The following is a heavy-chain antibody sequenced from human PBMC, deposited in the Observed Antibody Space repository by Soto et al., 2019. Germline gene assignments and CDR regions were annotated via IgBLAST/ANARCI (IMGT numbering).Heavy chain of an antibody. CDR2: IYYSGSP. CDR3: AGGRDDYTGWYFDL. CDR1: GGSISSYY. V-gene: IGHV4-59*01. J-gene: IGHJ2*01. Sequence: SETLSLTCTVSGGSISSYYWSWIRQPPGKGLEWIGYIYYSGSPNYSPSLESRVTISEDTSKNQFSLKLSSVTAADTAIYYCAGGRDDYTGWYFDLWGRGTLVTVSS. D-gene: IGHD4-4*01.